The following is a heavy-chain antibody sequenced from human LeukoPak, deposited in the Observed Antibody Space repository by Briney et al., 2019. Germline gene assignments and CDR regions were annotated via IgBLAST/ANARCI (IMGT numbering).Heavy chain of an antibody. V-gene: IGHV3-30-3*01. CDR3: ARHITHIVVVPAAMGWGDY. CDR1: GFTFSSYA. D-gene: IGHD2-2*01. CDR2: ISYDGSNK. J-gene: IGHJ4*02. Sequence: GGSLRLSCAASGFTFSSYAMHWVRQAPGKGLEWVAVISYDGSNKYYADSVKGRFTISRDTSKNTLYLQMNSLRAEDTAVYYCARHITHIVVVPAAMGWGDYWGQGTLVTVSS.